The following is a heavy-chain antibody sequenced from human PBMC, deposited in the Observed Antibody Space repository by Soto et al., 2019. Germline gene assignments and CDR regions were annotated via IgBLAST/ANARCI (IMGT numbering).Heavy chain of an antibody. Sequence: EVQLVESGGGLVKPGGSLRLSCVGSGFIFSSFTMTWVRQAPGMGLQYLASISKSSSLIYYADSVRGRFIISRDNSKDSVFLQMYSLRAEDTAMYYCVRGDDRVDWSQGTLVTVSS. CDR3: VRGDDRVD. D-gene: IGHD1-1*01. V-gene: IGHV3-21*01. J-gene: IGHJ4*02. CDR2: ISKSSSLI. CDR1: GFIFSSFT.